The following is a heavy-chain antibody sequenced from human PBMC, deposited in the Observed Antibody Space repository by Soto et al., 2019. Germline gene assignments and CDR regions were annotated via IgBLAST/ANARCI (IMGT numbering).Heavy chain of an antibody. V-gene: IGHV3-30-3*01. J-gene: IGHJ4*02. CDR2: ISYDGSNK. CDR1: GFTFSSYA. D-gene: IGHD2-15*01. CDR3: ARDPICSGGSCYYYFDY. Sequence: QVQLVESGGGVVQPGRSLRLSCAASGFTFSSYAMHWVRQAPGKGLEWVAVISYDGSNKYYADSVKGRFTISRDNSKNTLYLQMNRLRAEDTAVYYCARDPICSGGSCYYYFDYWGQGTLVTVSS.